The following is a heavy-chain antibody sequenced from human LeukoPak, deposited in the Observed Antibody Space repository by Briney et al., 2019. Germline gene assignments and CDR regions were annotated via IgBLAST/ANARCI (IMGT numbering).Heavy chain of an antibody. D-gene: IGHD2/OR15-2a*01. CDR1: GYTFTSYW. Sequence: GESLKISCKGSGYTFTSYWIGWVRQMPGKGLEWMGIIFPGDSDTRYSPSFQGQVTISADKSISTAYLQWSSLKASDTAIYYCARRSSGYNYNSNYVDYWGQGTLVTVSS. V-gene: IGHV5-51*01. CDR2: IFPGDSDT. CDR3: ARRSSGYNYNSNYVDY. J-gene: IGHJ4*02.